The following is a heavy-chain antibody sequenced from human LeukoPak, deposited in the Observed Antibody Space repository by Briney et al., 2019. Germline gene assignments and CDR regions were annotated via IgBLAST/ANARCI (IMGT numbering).Heavy chain of an antibody. CDR3: ARDNYVGNLDY. D-gene: IGHD4-23*01. Sequence: PGGSLRLSCTASGLTFSNYAMTWVRQAPGKGLKWVSGISGSGGSTYYADSVKGRFTISRDNSKNTVSLQMNSLRVEDTAVYYCARDNYVGNLDYWGQGTLVTVSS. J-gene: IGHJ4*02. CDR2: ISGSGGST. CDR1: GLTFSNYA. V-gene: IGHV3-23*01.